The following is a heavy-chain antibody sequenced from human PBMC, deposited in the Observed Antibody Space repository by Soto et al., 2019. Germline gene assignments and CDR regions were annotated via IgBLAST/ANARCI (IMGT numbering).Heavy chain of an antibody. V-gene: IGHV3-11*01. Sequence: QVQLVDSGGGLVKPGGSLRLSCAASGFTFSDYYMSWIRQAPGKGLEWVSYISSGGSTKYSAESVKGRFTISRDNAKKSLHLLLNSLRGEDTAMYYCARDRRYGSGLYYGVDVWGQGTTVIVSS. J-gene: IGHJ6*02. CDR2: ISSGGSTK. D-gene: IGHD5-18*01. CDR3: ARDRRYGSGLYYGVDV. CDR1: GFTFSDYY.